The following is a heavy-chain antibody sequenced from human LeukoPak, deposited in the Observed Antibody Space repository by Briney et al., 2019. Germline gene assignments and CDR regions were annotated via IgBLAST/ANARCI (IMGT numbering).Heavy chain of an antibody. J-gene: IGHJ2*01. D-gene: IGHD6-13*01. V-gene: IGHV5-51*01. CDR3: VGRSHTADGPDWYFDL. CDR2: IYPGDSDT. CDR1: GCTFTSYW. Sequence: GESLKISCKGSGCTFTSYWIGWVRQMPGKGLEWMGSIYPGDSDTTYSPAFQGQVTISADKSFITAYLQWSSLRASDSAMYYCVGRSHTADGPDWYFDLWGRGTLVTVSS.